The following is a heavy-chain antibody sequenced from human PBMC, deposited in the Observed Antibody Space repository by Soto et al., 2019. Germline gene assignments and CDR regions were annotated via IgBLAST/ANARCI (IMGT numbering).Heavy chain of an antibody. Sequence: PGGSLTLSCAASGFSFYNYGMHWLRQAAGKGREWVAFISDEGSNKYYADSMKGRFTMTRDNSKSTLYLQMNSLRVEDTAVYYCTKRRNVLRFLEWSSGMEVWGQGTTVTVSS. CDR2: ISDEGSNK. CDR1: GFSFYNYG. J-gene: IGHJ6*02. CDR3: TKRRNVLRFLEWSSGMEV. D-gene: IGHD3-3*01. V-gene: IGHV3-30*18.